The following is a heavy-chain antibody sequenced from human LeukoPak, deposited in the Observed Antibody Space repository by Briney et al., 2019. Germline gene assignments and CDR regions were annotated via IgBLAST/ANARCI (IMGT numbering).Heavy chain of an antibody. Sequence: PSETLSLTCTVSGGSISSSNYYWGWIRQPPGKGLEWIGSIYYSGSTYYNPTLKSRVTISVVTSKNQVSLKLSSVTAADTAVYYWARQFPSATEGFDIWGQGTMVTVSS. CDR3: ARQFPSATEGFDI. J-gene: IGHJ3*02. CDR2: IYYSGST. D-gene: IGHD2-15*01. CDR1: GGSISSSNYY. V-gene: IGHV4-39*01.